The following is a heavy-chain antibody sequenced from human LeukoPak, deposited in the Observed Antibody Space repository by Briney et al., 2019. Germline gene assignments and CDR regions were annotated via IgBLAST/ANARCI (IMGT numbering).Heavy chain of an antibody. Sequence: ASVKVSCKASGYTFINNWMHWVRQAPGQGLEWMGWINTNTGNPTYAQGFTGRFVFSLDTSVSTAYLQISSLKAEDTAVYYCASERSYYERWFDPWGQGTLVTVSS. CDR1: GYTFINNW. J-gene: IGHJ5*02. V-gene: IGHV7-4-1*02. CDR3: ASERSYYERWFDP. D-gene: IGHD1-26*01. CDR2: INTNTGNP.